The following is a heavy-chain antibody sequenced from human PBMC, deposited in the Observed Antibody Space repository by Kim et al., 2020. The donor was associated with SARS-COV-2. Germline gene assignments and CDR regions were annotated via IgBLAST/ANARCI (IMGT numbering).Heavy chain of an antibody. V-gene: IGHV3-23*01. Sequence: GGSLRLSCAASGFTFSSYAMSWVRQAPGKGLEWVSAISGSGGSTYYADSVKGRFTISRDNSKNTLYLQMNSLRAEDTAVYYCAKGGWGTKAARRDAFDIWGQGTMVTVSS. CDR2: ISGSGGST. J-gene: IGHJ3*02. CDR1: GFTFSSYA. D-gene: IGHD6-6*01. CDR3: AKGGWGTKAARRDAFDI.